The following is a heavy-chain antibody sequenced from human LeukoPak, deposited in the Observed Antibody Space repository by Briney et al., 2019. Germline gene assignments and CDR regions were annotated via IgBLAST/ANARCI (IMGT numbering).Heavy chain of an antibody. Sequence: ASVKVSCKVSGYTLTELSMHWVRQAPGKGLEWMGGFDPEDGETIYAQKFQGRVTMTEDTSTDTAYMELSSLRSEDTAVYYCARAPYGASRDAFDIWGQGTMVTVSS. CDR2: FDPEDGET. CDR3: ARAPYGASRDAFDI. V-gene: IGHV1-24*01. D-gene: IGHD4-17*01. CDR1: GYTLTELS. J-gene: IGHJ3*02.